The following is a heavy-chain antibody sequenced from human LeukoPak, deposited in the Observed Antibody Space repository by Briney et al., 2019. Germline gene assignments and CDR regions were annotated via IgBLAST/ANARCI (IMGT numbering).Heavy chain of an antibody. Sequence: SETLSLTCTVSGGSISSGDYYWGWLRQPPGMGLEWIGYIYYSGSTYYNPSLKSRVTISVDTSKNQFSLKLSSVTAADTAVYYCARVVGGRAAAGTAFDPWGQGTLVTVSS. J-gene: IGHJ5*02. CDR1: GGSISSGDYY. CDR2: IYYSGST. V-gene: IGHV4-30-4*01. CDR3: ARVVGGRAAAGTAFDP. D-gene: IGHD6-13*01.